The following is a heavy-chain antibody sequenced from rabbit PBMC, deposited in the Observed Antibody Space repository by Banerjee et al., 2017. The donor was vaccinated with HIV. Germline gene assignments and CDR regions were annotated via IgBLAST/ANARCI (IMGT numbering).Heavy chain of an antibody. CDR3: ARDLAAVTGWNFGF. Sequence: QSLEESGGDLVKPGASLTLTCTASGFSLSIYEMCWVRQAPGKGLEWIACIYAGSSGSTYYANWAKGRFTISKTSSTTVTLQMTSLTAADTASYFCARDLAAVTGWNFGFWGQGTLVTVS. D-gene: IGHD7-1*01. J-gene: IGHJ3*01. CDR2: IYAGSSGST. CDR1: GFSLSIYE. V-gene: IGHV1S40*01.